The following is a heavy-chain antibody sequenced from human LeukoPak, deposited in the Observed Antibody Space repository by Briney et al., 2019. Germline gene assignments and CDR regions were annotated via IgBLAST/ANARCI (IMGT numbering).Heavy chain of an antibody. D-gene: IGHD5/OR15-5a*01. CDR1: GFASNTNN. CDR2: FGISGTI. V-gene: IGHV3-48*01. Sequence: GGSLRVSCAPPGFASNTNNMHWVPQAPGEGPQWIAYFGISGTIYYADSVRGRFTISRDSAKNSLYLQMNGLRVDDTAIYYAGYGVYPYWGQGTPVTVSS. CDR3: GYGVYPY. J-gene: IGHJ4*02.